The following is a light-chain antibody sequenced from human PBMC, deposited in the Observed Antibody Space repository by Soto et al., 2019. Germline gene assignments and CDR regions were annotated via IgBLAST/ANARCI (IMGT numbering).Light chain of an antibody. CDR3: QQYHNWPLA. CDR2: DSS. CDR1: QSVSSN. V-gene: IGKV3-15*01. J-gene: IGKJ1*01. Sequence: DIVMTQSPATLSVSPGEGPTLSCRASQSVSSNLAWYQQKPGQAPRLLIYDSSTRATGIPARFSGRGSGTEFTLTISSLQSEDFAVYYCQQYHNWPLAFGQGTKVEIK.